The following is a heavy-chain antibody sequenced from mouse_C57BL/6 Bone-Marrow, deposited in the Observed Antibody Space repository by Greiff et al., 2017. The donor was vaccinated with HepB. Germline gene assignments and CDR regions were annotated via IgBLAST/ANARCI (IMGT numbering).Heavy chain of an antibody. D-gene: IGHD2-5*01. CDR2: ISSGGSYT. CDR1: GFTFSSYG. CDR3: ARQGYSNYPAWFAY. Sequence: EVMLVESGGDLVKPGGSLKLSCAASGFTFSSYGMSWVRQTPDKRLEWVATISSGGSYTYYPDSVKGRFTISRDNAKNTLYLQMSSLKSEDTAMYYCARQGYSNYPAWFAYWGQGTLVTVSA. V-gene: IGHV5-6*01. J-gene: IGHJ3*01.